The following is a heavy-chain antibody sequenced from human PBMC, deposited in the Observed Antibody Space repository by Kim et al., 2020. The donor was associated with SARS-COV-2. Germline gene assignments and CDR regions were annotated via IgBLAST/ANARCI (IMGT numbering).Heavy chain of an antibody. D-gene: IGHD3-16*01. CDR2: IYPSDSDI. CDR3: ARGGTSTRLLDY. Sequence: GESLKISCRGSGYTFTNYWIAWVRQMSEKGLEWMGVIYPSDSDIRYSPSFQGQVTISADKSVSTAYLQWSSLQTSDTAIYYCARGGTSTRLLDYWGPGTLVAVSS. J-gene: IGHJ4*02. CDR1: GYTFTNYW. V-gene: IGHV5-51*01.